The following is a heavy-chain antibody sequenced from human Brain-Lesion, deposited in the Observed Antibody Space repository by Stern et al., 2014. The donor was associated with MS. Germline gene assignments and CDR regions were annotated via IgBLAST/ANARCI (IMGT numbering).Heavy chain of an antibody. CDR1: GGSISSGNYY. J-gene: IGHJ3*02. V-gene: IGHV4-61*02. Sequence: QVQLQESGPGLVKPSQTLSLTCTVSGGSISSGNYYWSWIRQPAGEGLEWIGRIYSSGSTQYNTPLKRRVTISDDTSTHQLPLRLSSGTAADTAVYYCARGNYDVLTDNGGHGFDIWGQGTMVTVSS. CDR3: ARGNYDVLTDNGGHGFDI. D-gene: IGHD3-9*01. CDR2: IYSSGST.